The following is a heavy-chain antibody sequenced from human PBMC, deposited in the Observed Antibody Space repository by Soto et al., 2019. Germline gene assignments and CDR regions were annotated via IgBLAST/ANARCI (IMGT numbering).Heavy chain of an antibody. J-gene: IGHJ6*02. Sequence: QVQLVQSGAEVKKPGSSVKVSCKASGGTFSSYAISWVRRAPGQGLEWMGGIIPIFGTANYAQKFQGRVTITADESTSTAYMELSSLRSEDTAVYYCARSYYDSSGYWRYYGMDVWGQGTTVTVSS. D-gene: IGHD3-22*01. CDR3: ARSYYDSSGYWRYYGMDV. CDR1: GGTFSSYA. V-gene: IGHV1-69*01. CDR2: IIPIFGTA.